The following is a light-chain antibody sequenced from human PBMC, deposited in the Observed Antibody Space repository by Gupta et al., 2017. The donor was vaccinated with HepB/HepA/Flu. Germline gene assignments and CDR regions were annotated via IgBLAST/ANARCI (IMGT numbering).Light chain of an antibody. V-gene: IGKV1-39*01. Sequence: DIQMTQSPSSLSASVGDRITITCRASQSIRTYLNWFQQRPGKVPKLLIYAASSLQSGVPSRFSGSGSGTDFTLTISYLQPGDFATYYCQQSDGTPLTFGGGTKVEIK. CDR1: QSIRTY. CDR3: QQSDGTPLT. CDR2: AAS. J-gene: IGKJ4*01.